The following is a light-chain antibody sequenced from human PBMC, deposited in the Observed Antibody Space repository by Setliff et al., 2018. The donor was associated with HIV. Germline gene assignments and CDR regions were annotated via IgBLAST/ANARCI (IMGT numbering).Light chain of an antibody. Sequence: QSALTQPRSVSGSPGQSVTISCTGTSSDAGGYNYVSWYQHLPGKAPKLMIYDVTKRPSGVPDRFSGSKSGNTASLTISGLQSEDEADYYCCSYTTSSTLYVFGPGTRSPS. V-gene: IGLV2-11*01. CDR2: DVT. CDR3: CSYTTSSTLYV. J-gene: IGLJ1*01. CDR1: SSDAGGYNY.